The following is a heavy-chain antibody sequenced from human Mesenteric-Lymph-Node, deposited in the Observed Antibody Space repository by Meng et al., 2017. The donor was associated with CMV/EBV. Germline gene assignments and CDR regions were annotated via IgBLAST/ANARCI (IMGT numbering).Heavy chain of an antibody. D-gene: IGHD6-13*01. V-gene: IGHV6-1*01. CDR1: GASVSSTSAP. Sequence: TPGASVSSTSAPLNSIRPSPSRRLHFLGRTSSRSKWSIDYAVSVKSRITINPDTSKNQFSLQLNSVTPEDTAVYYCARDLGSSWFDYWGQGILVTVSS. CDR3: ARDLGSSWFDY. CDR2: TSSRSKWSI. J-gene: IGHJ4*02.